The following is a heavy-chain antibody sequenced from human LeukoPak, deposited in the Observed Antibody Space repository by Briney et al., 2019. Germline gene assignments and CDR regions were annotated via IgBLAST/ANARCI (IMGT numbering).Heavy chain of an antibody. V-gene: IGHV3-20*04. CDR1: GFAFDEHG. CDR3: AGAPITSPFYFDY. CDR2: INWSGGST. Sequence: GGSLRLSCTASGFAFDEHGMSWVRQVPGKGLEWVSGINWSGGSTGYADPLRGRFTISRDNAKNSLYLQMDSLRAEDTALYYCAGAPITSPFYFDYWGQGTLVTVSS. D-gene: IGHD2-2*01. J-gene: IGHJ4*02.